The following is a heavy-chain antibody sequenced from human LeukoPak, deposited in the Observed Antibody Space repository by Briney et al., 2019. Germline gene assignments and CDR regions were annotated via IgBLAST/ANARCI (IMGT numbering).Heavy chain of an antibody. CDR1: GGSLTDYF. Sequence: SETLSLTCAIHGGSLTDYFWTWIRQPPGKGLEWIGEINHSGVTHYSPSVRGRVTISVDTSKNQFSLKLSSVTAADTAVYYCARGYYYDSSGYYYEIIDAFDIWGQGTMVTVSS. CDR2: INHSGVT. J-gene: IGHJ3*02. CDR3: ARGYYYDSSGYYYEIIDAFDI. D-gene: IGHD3-22*01. V-gene: IGHV4-34*01.